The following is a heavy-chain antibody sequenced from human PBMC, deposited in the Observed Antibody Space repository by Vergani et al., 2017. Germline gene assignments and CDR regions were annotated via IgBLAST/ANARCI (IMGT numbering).Heavy chain of an antibody. D-gene: IGHD3-3*01. CDR3: AKSSFWSGYSFDY. CDR2: SYYSGST. CDR1: GGPISSYY. V-gene: IGHV4-59*01. J-gene: IGHJ4*02. Sequence: QVQLQESGPGLVKPSQTLSLTCTVSGGPISSYYWSWIRQPPGKGLEWIGYSYYSGSTNYNPSLKSRVTISVDTSKNQFSLKLSSVTAADTAVYYCAKSSFWSGYSFDYWGQGTLVTVSS.